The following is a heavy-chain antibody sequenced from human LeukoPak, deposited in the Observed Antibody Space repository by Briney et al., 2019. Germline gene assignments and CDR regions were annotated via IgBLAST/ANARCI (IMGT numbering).Heavy chain of an antibody. CDR2: IYPGDSDT. Sequence: GESLKISCKGSGYSFTSYWIGWVRQVPGKGLEWMGIIYPGDSDTRYSPSFQGQVTISADKSISTAYLQWSSLKASDTAMYYCARQAAYSSSWYYYYMDVWGKGTTVTVSS. J-gene: IGHJ6*03. CDR3: ARQAAYSSSWYYYYMDV. CDR1: GYSFTSYW. D-gene: IGHD6-6*01. V-gene: IGHV5-51*01.